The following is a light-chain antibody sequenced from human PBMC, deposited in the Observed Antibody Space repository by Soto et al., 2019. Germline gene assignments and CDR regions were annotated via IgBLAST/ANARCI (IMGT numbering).Light chain of an antibody. CDR2: EGS. J-gene: IGLJ3*02. CDR1: SSDVWGYDL. Sequence: QSVLTQPASVSGSPGQSITISCTGTSSDVWGYDLVSWYQQHPGKAPKLIIYEGSKRPSGISNRFSGSKSGNTASLIISGLQGDDEGDYYCCAYVSSNTLLFGGGTKLTVL. V-gene: IGLV2-23*01. CDR3: CAYVSSNTLL.